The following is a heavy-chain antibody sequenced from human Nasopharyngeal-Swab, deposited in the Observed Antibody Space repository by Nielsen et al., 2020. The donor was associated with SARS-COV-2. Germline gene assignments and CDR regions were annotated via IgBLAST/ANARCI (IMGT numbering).Heavy chain of an antibody. Sequence: WIRQPPGKGLEWVSAISGSGGSTYYADSVKGRFTISRDNSKNTLYLQMNSLRAEDTAVYYCAKAPEWVYYDSSGYLDYWGQGTLVTVSS. CDR3: AKAPEWVYYDSSGYLDY. D-gene: IGHD3-22*01. V-gene: IGHV3-23*01. J-gene: IGHJ4*02. CDR2: ISGSGGST.